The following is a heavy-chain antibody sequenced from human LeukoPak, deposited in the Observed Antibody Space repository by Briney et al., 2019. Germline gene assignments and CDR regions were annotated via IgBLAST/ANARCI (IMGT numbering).Heavy chain of an antibody. CDR2: ISWNSGSI. J-gene: IGHJ4*02. CDR1: GFTFDDYA. CDR3: AKGSVGDY. Sequence: GGSLRLSCAASGFTFDDYAMHWVRQAPGKGLEWVSGISWNSGSIGYADSVKGRFTISRDNSKNTLYLQMNSLRAEDTAVFYCAKGSVGDYWGQGTLVTVSS. V-gene: IGHV3-9*01.